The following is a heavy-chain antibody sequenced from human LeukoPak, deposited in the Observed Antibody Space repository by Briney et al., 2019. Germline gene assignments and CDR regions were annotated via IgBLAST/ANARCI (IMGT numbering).Heavy chain of an antibody. D-gene: IGHD3-10*01. CDR3: ARGRRRFGELPHFDY. J-gene: IGHJ4*02. V-gene: IGHV4-34*01. Sequence: PSETPSLTCAVYGGSFSGYYWSWIRQPPGKGLEWIGEINHSGSTNYNPSLKSRVTISVDTSKNQFSLKLSSVTAADTAVYYCARGRRRFGELPHFDYWGQGTLVTVSS. CDR1: GGSFSGYY. CDR2: INHSGST.